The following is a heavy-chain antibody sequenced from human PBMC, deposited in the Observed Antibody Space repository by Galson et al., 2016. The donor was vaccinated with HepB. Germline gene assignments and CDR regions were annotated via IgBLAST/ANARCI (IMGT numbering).Heavy chain of an antibody. CDR1: GYRFTTYW. V-gene: IGHV5-51*01. CDR2: IYPGDSET. CDR3: GRIGYSSGHDY. D-gene: IGHD6-19*01. J-gene: IGHJ4*02. Sequence: QSGAEVIKPGESLKISCQGSGYRFTTYWIGWVRQMPGIGLEWMGLIYPGDSETKYSPSFQGQVTISVDKSISTAYLQWSGLKASDTAMYYCGRIGYSSGHDYWGQGTLVTVSS.